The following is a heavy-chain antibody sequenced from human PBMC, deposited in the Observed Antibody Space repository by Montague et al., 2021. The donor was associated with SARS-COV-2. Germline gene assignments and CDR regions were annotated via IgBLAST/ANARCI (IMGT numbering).Heavy chain of an antibody. Sequence: ETLSLTCTVSGGSISSYYWSWIRQPPGKGLEWIGYIYYSGSTNXNPSLKSRVTISVDTSKNQFSLKLSSVTAVDKAVYYCAREGEGYSSSWWIDYWGQGTLVTVSS. CDR3: AREGEGYSSSWWIDY. J-gene: IGHJ4*02. V-gene: IGHV4-59*01. CDR1: GGSISSYY. D-gene: IGHD6-13*01. CDR2: IYYSGST.